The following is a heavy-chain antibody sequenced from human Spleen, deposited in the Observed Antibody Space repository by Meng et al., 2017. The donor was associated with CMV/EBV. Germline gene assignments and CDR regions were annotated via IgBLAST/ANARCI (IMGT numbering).Heavy chain of an antibody. Sequence: GESLKISCAASGFTFSSYAMHWVRQAPGKGLEWVAVISYDGSNKYYADSVKGRFTISRDNSKNTLYLQMNSLRAEDTAVYYCASSGYCSSTSCYTVPADYWGQGTLVTVSS. J-gene: IGHJ4*02. V-gene: IGHV3-30*04. CDR1: GFTFSSYA. D-gene: IGHD2-2*02. CDR3: ASSGYCSSTSCYTVPADY. CDR2: ISYDGSNK.